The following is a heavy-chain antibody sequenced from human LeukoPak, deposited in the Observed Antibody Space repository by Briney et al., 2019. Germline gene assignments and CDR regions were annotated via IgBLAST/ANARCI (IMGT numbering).Heavy chain of an antibody. CDR1: GGSISSYH. J-gene: IGHJ4*02. Sequence: SETLSLTCTGSGGSISSYHWSWIRQPPGKGLEWMGYIYYSGSTNYNPSLKSRVTISVNTSKNQFSLKLSSVPAADTAVYYCARVAVVTGFDYWGQGTLVTVSS. CDR3: ARVAVVTGFDY. D-gene: IGHD4-23*01. V-gene: IGHV4-59*01. CDR2: IYYSGST.